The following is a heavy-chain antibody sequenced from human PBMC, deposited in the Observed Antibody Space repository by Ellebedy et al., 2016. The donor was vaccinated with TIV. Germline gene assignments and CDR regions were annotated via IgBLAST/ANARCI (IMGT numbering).Heavy chain of an antibody. CDR1: GFTFSNYA. Sequence: LSLXCAASGFTFSNYALHWVRQAPGKGLEWVALISYDGTNKYYADSVKGRFTISRDNSKSTLYLQMNSLRAEDTAVYYCASLYMVGEQLVLKFHYMDVWGKGTTVTVSS. CDR2: ISYDGTNK. V-gene: IGHV3-30-3*01. CDR3: ASLYMVGEQLVLKFHYMDV. J-gene: IGHJ6*03. D-gene: IGHD6-6*01.